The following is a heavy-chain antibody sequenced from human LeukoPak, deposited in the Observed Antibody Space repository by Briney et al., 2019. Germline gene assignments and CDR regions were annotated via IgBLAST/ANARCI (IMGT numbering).Heavy chain of an antibody. CDR2: TNRDGSGT. V-gene: IGHV3-74*01. J-gene: IGHJ3*02. CDR1: GFTFRSYW. CDR3: ARNQDYGVYNSVGAFDI. D-gene: IGHD4-17*01. Sequence: GGSLRLSCAASGFTFRSYWMHWVRQAPGKGLVWVSRTNRDGSGTSYADSVKGRFTISRDNSKNTLYLQMNSLRAEDTAVYYCARNQDYGVYNSVGAFDIWGQGTMVTVSS.